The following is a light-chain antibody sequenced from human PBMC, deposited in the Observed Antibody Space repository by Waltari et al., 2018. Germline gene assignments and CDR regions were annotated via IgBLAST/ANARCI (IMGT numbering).Light chain of an antibody. V-gene: IGLV2-14*03. CDR2: DVS. Sequence: QSALTQPASVSGSPGQSITISCTGTTSDYVSWYQQHPGKAPKLIIYDVSNRPSGVSNRFSGSKSGNTASLTISGLQAEDEADYYCSSYTINIVIFGGGTKLTVL. CDR1: TSDY. CDR3: SSYTINIVI. J-gene: IGLJ2*01.